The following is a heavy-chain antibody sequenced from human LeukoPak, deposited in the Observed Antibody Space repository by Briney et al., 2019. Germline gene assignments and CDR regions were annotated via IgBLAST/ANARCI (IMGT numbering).Heavy chain of an antibody. CDR3: AREEGEWFGEGQAFDI. V-gene: IGHV4-59*01. CDR2: IYYSGST. D-gene: IGHD3-10*01. J-gene: IGHJ3*02. CDR1: GGSISSYY. Sequence: SETLSLTCTVSGGSISSYYWSWIRQPPGKGLEWIGYIYYSGSTNYNPSLKSRVTISVDTSKNQFSLKLSSVTAADTAVYYCAREEGEWFGEGQAFDIWGQGTMVTVSS.